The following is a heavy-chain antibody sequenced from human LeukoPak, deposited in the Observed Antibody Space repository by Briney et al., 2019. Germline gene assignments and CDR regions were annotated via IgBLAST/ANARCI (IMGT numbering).Heavy chain of an antibody. Sequence: SETLSLTCTVSGGSISSYYWSWIRQPPGKGLEWIGYIYYSGSTNYNPSLKSRVTISVDTSKNQFSLKLSSVTAADTAVYYCARHGGYSNGYARYFDYWGQGTQVTVSS. J-gene: IGHJ4*02. CDR2: IYYSGST. V-gene: IGHV4-59*08. CDR3: ARHGGYSNGYARYFDY. D-gene: IGHD5-18*01. CDR1: GGSISSYY.